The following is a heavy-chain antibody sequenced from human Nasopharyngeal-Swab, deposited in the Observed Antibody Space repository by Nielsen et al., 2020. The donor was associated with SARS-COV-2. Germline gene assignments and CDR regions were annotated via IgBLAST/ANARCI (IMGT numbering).Heavy chain of an antibody. CDR2: ISYDGSNK. D-gene: IGHD3/OR15-3a*01. V-gene: IGHV3-30*03. CDR3: ARGRTGLAFDY. J-gene: IGHJ4*02. Sequence: WIRQPPGKGLEWVAVISYDGSNKYYADSVKGRFTISRDNSKNTLYLQMNSLRAEDTAVYYCARGRTGLAFDYWGQGTLGTVSS.